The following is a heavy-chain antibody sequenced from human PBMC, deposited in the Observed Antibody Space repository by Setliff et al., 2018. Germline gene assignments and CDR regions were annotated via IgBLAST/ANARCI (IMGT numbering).Heavy chain of an antibody. CDR2: INHSGST. D-gene: IGHD6-19*01. CDR3: ARAVAGNFDY. J-gene: IGHJ4*02. Sequence: SETLSLTCGVYGGSFSGYYWSWIRQPPGKGLEWIGEINHSGSTNYNPSLKSRVTISVDTSKNQFSLKLSSVTAADTAVYYCARAVAGNFDYWGQGTLVTVSS. V-gene: IGHV4-34*01. CDR1: GGSFSGYY.